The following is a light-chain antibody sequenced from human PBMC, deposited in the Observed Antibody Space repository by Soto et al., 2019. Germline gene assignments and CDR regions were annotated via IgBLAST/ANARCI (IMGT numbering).Light chain of an antibody. V-gene: IGKV1-39*01. CDR3: QHYYSYSEA. Sequence: EIQMTQSPFSLSASLGERVTLTCRASQSISHYVTGYQQKPGKAPNLLIYAASTLQSGVPYRFTGRGSGTDLNLTISSLQPDDVANYYCQHYYSYSEAFGQGTKVDIK. CDR1: QSISHY. J-gene: IGKJ1*01. CDR2: AAS.